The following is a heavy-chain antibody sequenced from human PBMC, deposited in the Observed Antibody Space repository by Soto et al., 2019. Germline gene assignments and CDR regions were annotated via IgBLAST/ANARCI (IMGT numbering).Heavy chain of an antibody. Sequence: ASVKVSCKASGYTFTSYDINWVRQATGQGLEWMGWMNPNSGNTGYAQKFQGRVTMTRNTSISTAYMELSSLRSEDTAVYYCARRWGDLITGTFYYYYYYMDVWGQGTTVTVSS. CDR1: GYTFTSYD. V-gene: IGHV1-8*01. J-gene: IGHJ6*03. CDR2: MNPNSGNT. D-gene: IGHD1-7*01. CDR3: ARRWGDLITGTFYYYYYYMDV.